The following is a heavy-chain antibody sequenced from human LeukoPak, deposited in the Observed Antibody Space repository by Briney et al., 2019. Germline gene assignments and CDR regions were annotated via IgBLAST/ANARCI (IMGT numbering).Heavy chain of an antibody. V-gene: IGHV4-39*07. CDR3: ARQFYTAIVLFWFDP. J-gene: IGHJ5*02. CDR1: GDSISSNSYY. D-gene: IGHD5-18*01. CDR2: IYYSGST. Sequence: PSETLSPTCTVSGDSISSNSYYWGWIRQPPGKGLGWIGSIYYSGSTYYNPSLKSRVTISVDTSKNQFSLKLSSVTAADTAVYYCARQFYTAIVLFWFDPWGLGTLVTVSS.